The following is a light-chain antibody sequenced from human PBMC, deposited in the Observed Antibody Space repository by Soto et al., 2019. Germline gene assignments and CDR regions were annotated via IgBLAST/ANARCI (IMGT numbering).Light chain of an antibody. CDR1: QSVTSN. CDR3: QQYNSYSS. CDR2: GAS. J-gene: IGKJ1*01. V-gene: IGKV3-15*01. Sequence: EIVMTQSPATLSVSPGERATLSCRASQSVTSNLAWYQQKPGQTPRLLIYGASTRATGIPARFRGSGSGTEFTLTISSLQPDDFATYYCQQYNSYSSFGQGTKVDIK.